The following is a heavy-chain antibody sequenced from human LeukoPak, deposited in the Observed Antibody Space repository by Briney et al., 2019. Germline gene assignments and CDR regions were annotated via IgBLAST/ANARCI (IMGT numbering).Heavy chain of an antibody. CDR3: ARVPTVTFFDY. D-gene: IGHD4-17*01. CDR2: IYTSGST. CDR1: GGSMSSGRHY. V-gene: IGHV4-61*02. Sequence: SETLSLTCTVSGGSMSSGRHYWSWIRQPAGKGLEWIGRIYTSGSTNYNPSLKSRLTISVDTSKNQFSLRLNSVTAADTAVYYCARVPTVTFFDYWGQGTLVTVSS. J-gene: IGHJ4*02.